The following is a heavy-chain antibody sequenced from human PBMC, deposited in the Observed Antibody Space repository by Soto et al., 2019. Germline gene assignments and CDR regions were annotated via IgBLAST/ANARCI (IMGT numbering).Heavy chain of an antibody. D-gene: IGHD2-15*01. CDR3: AKDDTLGYCSGGSCYSGGFDY. CDR2: ISYDGSNK. CDR1: GFTFSSYG. Sequence: GALRLSCAASGFTFSSYGMHWVRQAPGKGLEWVAVISYDGSNKYYADSVKGRFTISRDNSKNTLYLQMNSLRAEDTAVYYCAKDDTLGYCSGGSCYSGGFDYWGQGT. J-gene: IGHJ4*02. V-gene: IGHV3-30*18.